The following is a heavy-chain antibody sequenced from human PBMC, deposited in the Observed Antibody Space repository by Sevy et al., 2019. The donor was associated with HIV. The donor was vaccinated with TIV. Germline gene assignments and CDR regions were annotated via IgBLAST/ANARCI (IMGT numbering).Heavy chain of an antibody. D-gene: IGHD2-21*02. J-gene: IGHJ6*02. CDR3: ARASGGDKLDYYGMDV. V-gene: IGHV4-38-2*01. CDR1: GYSISSGYY. CDR2: IYHSGTT. Sequence: SETLSLTCAVSGYSISSGYYWGRIRQSPGKGLEWIGNIYHSGTTYYNPSLKSRVTISVDTSKNQFSLKLRSVTATDTAVYYCARASGGDKLDYYGMDVWGQRTTVTVSS.